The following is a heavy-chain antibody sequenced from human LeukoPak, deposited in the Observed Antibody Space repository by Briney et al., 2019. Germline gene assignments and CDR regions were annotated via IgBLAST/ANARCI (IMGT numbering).Heavy chain of an antibody. D-gene: IGHD1-26*01. Sequence: ASVKVSCKASGYTFTSYGITWVRQAPGQGLEWMGWISAYNGSTNYAQKLQGRVTMTTDTSTSTAYMELRSLRSDDTAVYYCARDLSSGSYRDAFDIWGQGTMVTVSS. CDR1: GYTFTSYG. V-gene: IGHV1-18*01. CDR2: ISAYNGST. J-gene: IGHJ3*02. CDR3: ARDLSSGSYRDAFDI.